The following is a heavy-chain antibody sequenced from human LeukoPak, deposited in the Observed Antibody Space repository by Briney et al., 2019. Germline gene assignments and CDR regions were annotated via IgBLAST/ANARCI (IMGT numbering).Heavy chain of an antibody. CDR1: GYTFTGYY. CDR3: ARDRSDWNYVDY. V-gene: IGHV1-2*04. J-gene: IGHJ4*02. Sequence: ASVKVSCKASGYTFTGYYMHWVRQAPGQGLEWMGWINPNSGGTNYAQKFQGWVTMTTDTSTSTAYMELRSLRSDDTAVYYCARDRSDWNYVDYWGQGTLVTVSS. CDR2: INPNSGGT. D-gene: IGHD3/OR15-3a*01.